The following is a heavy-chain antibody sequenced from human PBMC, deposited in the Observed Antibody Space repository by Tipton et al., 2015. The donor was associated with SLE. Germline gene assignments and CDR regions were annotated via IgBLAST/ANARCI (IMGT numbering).Heavy chain of an antibody. J-gene: IGHJ2*01. CDR3: ARALGFWSGADGRGYWYFDL. CDR1: GFTFSSYS. D-gene: IGHD3-3*01. V-gene: IGHV3-23*01. Sequence: SLRLSCAASGFTFSSYSMNWVRQAPGKGLEWVSTISGSGGSTYYADYVKGRFTISRDNSKNTQYLQMNSLRAEDTAVYYCARALGFWSGADGRGYWYFDLWGRGTLVTVSS. CDR2: ISGSGGST.